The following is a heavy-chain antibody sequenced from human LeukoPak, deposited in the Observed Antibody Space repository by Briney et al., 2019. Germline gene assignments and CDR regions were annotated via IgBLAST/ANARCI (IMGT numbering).Heavy chain of an antibody. CDR1: GFTFSSYG. CDR3: AKDQGYCSGGSCYTFDY. V-gene: IGHV3-23*01. J-gene: IGHJ4*02. CDR2: ISGSGGST. Sequence: GGSLRLSCAASGFTFSSYGMSWVRQAPGKGLEWVSAISGSGGSTYYADSVKGRFTISRDNSKNTLYLQMNSLRAEDTAVYYCAKDQGYCSGGSCYTFDYWGQGTLVTVSS. D-gene: IGHD2-15*01.